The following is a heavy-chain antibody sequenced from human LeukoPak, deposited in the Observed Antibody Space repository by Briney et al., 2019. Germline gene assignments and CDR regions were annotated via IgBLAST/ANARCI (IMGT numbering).Heavy chain of an antibody. D-gene: IGHD1-14*01. CDR3: ARDLEPWPEKNWFDP. CDR1: GGTFSSYA. CDR2: IFPIFGIA. Sequence: SVKVSCKASGGTFSSYAISWVRQAPGQGLEWMGRIFPIFGIANYAQKFQGRVTITADKSTSTAYMELSSLRSEDTAVYYCARDLEPWPEKNWFDPWGQGTLVTVSS. J-gene: IGHJ5*02. V-gene: IGHV1-69*04.